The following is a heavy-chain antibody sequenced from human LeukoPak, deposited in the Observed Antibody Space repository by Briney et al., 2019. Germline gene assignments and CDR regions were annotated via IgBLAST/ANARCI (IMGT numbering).Heavy chain of an antibody. CDR3: AQTPYSSGWYFWFDP. D-gene: IGHD6-19*01. V-gene: IGHV3-23*01. CDR2: ISGSGGST. J-gene: IGHJ5*02. CDR1: GFTFSSYA. Sequence: GGSLRLSCAASGFTFSSYAMSWVRQAPGKGLEWVSAISGSGGSTYYADSVKGQFTISRDNSKNTLYLQMNSLRAEDTAVYYCAQTPYSSGWYFWFDPWGQGTLVTVSS.